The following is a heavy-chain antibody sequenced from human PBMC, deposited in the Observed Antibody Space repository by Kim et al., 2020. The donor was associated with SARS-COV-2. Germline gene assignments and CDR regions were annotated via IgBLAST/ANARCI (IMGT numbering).Heavy chain of an antibody. CDR1: GFTFSSYG. V-gene: IGHV3-33*01. D-gene: IGHD3-3*01. J-gene: IGHJ6*02. CDR3: ARDWEPEKLRFLEWSLTTNAGVNGMDV. CDR2: IWYDGSNK. Sequence: GGSLRLSCAASGFTFSSYGMHWVRQAPGKGLEWVAVIWYDGSNKYYADSVKGRFTISRDNSKNTLYLQMNSLRAEDTAVYYCARDWEPEKLRFLEWSLTTNAGVNGMDVWGQGTTVTVSS.